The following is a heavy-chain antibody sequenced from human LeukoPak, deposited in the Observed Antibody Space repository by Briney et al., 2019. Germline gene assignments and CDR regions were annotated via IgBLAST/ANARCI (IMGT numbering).Heavy chain of an antibody. D-gene: IGHD5-18*01. CDR3: AKDLIGQLYYYYGMDV. Sequence: GGSLRLSCAASGFTFSSYGMHWVRQAPGKGLEWVAFIRYDGSNKYYADSVKGRFTISRDNPKNTLYLQMNSLRAEDTAVYYCAKDLIGQLYYYYGMDVWGQGTTVTVSS. J-gene: IGHJ6*02. CDR2: IRYDGSNK. CDR1: GFTFSSYG. V-gene: IGHV3-30*02.